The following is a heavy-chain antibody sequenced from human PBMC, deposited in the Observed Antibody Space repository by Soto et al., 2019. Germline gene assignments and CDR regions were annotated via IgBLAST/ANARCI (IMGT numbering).Heavy chain of an antibody. J-gene: IGHJ3*02. CDR2: IYHSGST. D-gene: IGHD6-6*01. V-gene: IGHV4-30-2*01. Sequence: PSETLSLTCTVSGGSISSGGYSWSWIRQPPGKGLEWIGYIYHSGSTYYNPSLKSRVTISVDRSKNQFSLKLSSVTAADTAVYYCARGHPRSSSHAFDIWGQGTMVTVS. CDR3: ARGHPRSSSHAFDI. CDR1: GGSISSGGYS.